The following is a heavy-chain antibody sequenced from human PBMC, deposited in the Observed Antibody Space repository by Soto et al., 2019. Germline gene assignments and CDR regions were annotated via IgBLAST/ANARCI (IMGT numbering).Heavy chain of an antibody. D-gene: IGHD3-22*01. CDR1: GDSINSADYY. CDR2: IYYSRSD. CDR3: ARVVQFYDSSGYSFYYFDY. J-gene: IGHJ4*02. V-gene: IGHV4-30-4*01. Sequence: SETLSLTCTVSGDSINSADYYWSWLRQPPGKGLEWIGYIYYSRSDYYNPSLGRRATITIDTSRNQFSLNLMSVTAADTAVYYCARVVQFYDSSGYSFYYFDYWGQGALVTSPQ.